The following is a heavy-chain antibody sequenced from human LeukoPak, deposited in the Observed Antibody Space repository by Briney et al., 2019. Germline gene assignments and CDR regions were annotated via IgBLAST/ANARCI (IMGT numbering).Heavy chain of an antibody. Sequence: GGSLRLSCAASGFXFSSYAMSWVRQAPGKGLEWVSSISGNSGSTYYADSVKGRFTISRDNSKNTVYLQMNSLRAEDTAVYYCAKVSAWAMVGATYFDYWGQGTLVAVSS. CDR1: GFXFSSYA. D-gene: IGHD1-26*01. V-gene: IGHV3-23*01. CDR2: ISGNSGST. CDR3: AKVSAWAMVGATYFDY. J-gene: IGHJ4*02.